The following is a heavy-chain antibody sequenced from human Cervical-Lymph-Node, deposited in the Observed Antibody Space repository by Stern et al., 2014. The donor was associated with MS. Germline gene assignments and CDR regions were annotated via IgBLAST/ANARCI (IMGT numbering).Heavy chain of an antibody. CDR2: IFVSGGT. CDR1: GASISGYY. Sequence: QVQLVQSGPGLVKPSETLSLTCTVSGASISGYYWNWIRQSPGEGLEWMGRIFVSGGTNYNPPLKSRLSTLVDASPKHFSQLLSSVTGADTAISDCARERPMVTTGFDYWGQGILVTVSS. J-gene: IGHJ4*02. CDR3: ARERPMVTTGFDY. D-gene: IGHD5-18*01. V-gene: IGHV4-4*07.